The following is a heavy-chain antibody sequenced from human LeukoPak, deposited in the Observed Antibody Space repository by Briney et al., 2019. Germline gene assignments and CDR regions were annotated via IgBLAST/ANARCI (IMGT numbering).Heavy chain of an antibody. V-gene: IGHV3-74*01. CDR3: ALGKNFGYHYFDF. J-gene: IGHJ4*02. CDR1: GFTFSSYW. Sequence: PGGSLRLSCAASGFTFSSYWMHWVRQAPGKGLVWVSRINSDGSSTSYADSVKGRFTISRDYSKNTLFLQMSSLRPEDTAVYYCALGKNFGYHYFDFWGQGALVTVSS. CDR2: INSDGSST. D-gene: IGHD2-2*03.